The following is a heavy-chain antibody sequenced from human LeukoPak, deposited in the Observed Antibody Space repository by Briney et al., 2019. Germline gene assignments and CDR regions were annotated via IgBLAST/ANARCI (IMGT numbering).Heavy chain of an antibody. CDR1: GGSFSGYY. D-gene: IGHD2-21*01. CDR2: INHSGST. V-gene: IGHV4-34*01. Sequence: PSETLSLTCAVYGGSFSGYYWSWIRQPPGKGLEWIGEINHSGSTNYNPSLKSRVTISVDTSKNQFSLKLSSVTAADTAVYYCARGRLDQRDYWSQGTLVTVSS. J-gene: IGHJ4*02. CDR3: ARGRLDQRDY.